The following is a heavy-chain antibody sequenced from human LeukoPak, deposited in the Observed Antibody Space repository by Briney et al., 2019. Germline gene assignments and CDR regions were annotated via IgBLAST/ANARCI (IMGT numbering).Heavy chain of an antibody. CDR3: VRGCWPLDF. CDR1: GFTFSDRW. CDR2: IKEDGSEK. V-gene: IGHV3-7*01. Sequence: GGSLRLSCAVSGFTFSDRWMIWVRQTPGKGLEWVATIKEDGSEKYYVDSVKGRFTISRDNAKNSLSLEMNRLRAEDTAVYYCVRGCWPLDFWGQGTLVTVSS. J-gene: IGHJ4*02.